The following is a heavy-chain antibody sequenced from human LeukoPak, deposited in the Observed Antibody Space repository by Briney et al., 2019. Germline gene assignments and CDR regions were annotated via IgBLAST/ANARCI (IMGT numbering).Heavy chain of an antibody. CDR3: ARVGLMAFDI. D-gene: IGHD3/OR15-3a*01. V-gene: IGHV4-4*07. CDR2: IYTSGST. Sequence: SETLSLTCTVSGGSISSYYWSWIRQPAGKGLEWIGRIYTSGSTNYNPSLKSRVAMSVDTSKNQFFLKLTSVTAADTAVYYCARVGLMAFDIWGQGTMVTVSS. J-gene: IGHJ3*02. CDR1: GGSISSYY.